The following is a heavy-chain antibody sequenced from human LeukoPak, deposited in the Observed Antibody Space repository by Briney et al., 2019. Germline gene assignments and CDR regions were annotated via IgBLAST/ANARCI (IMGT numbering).Heavy chain of an antibody. V-gene: IGHV4-39*01. Sequence: SETLSLTCTVSGGSISSSSYYWGWIRQPPGKGLEWIGSTYYSGSTYYNPYLKSRVTISVDTSKNQFSLKLSSVTAADTAVYYCARVVAYYDSSGYSSALYYFDYWGQGTLVTVSS. CDR2: TYYSGST. CDR1: GGSISSSSYY. J-gene: IGHJ4*02. CDR3: ARVVAYYDSSGYSSALYYFDY. D-gene: IGHD3-22*01.